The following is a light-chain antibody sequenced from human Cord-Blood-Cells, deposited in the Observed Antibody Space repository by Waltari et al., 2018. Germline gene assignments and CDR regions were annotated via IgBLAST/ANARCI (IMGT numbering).Light chain of an antibody. V-gene: IGLV1-40*01. CDR3: QSYDSSLSWV. J-gene: IGLJ3*02. Sequence: QSVLTQPPSVSVAPGQRVTISCTGRSSNIGAGYDVHWYQQLPGTAPKLLIYGNSNRPSGVPDRFSGSKSGTSASLAITGLQAEDEADYYCQSYDSSLSWVFGGGTKVTVL. CDR1: SSNIGAGYD. CDR2: GNS.